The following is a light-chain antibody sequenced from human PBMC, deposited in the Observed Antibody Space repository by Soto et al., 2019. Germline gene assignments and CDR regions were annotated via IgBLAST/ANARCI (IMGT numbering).Light chain of an antibody. CDR2: GAS. Sequence: DIQMTQSPSSLSTSVGDRVTITCRASQSFSNYLNWYQQKPGKAPKLLIYGASTLQSGVPSRFSDSGSGTDFTFTISSLQPEDFATYYCQQTYSTPWTFGQGTKVEIK. CDR1: QSFSNY. CDR3: QQTYSTPWT. V-gene: IGKV1-39*01. J-gene: IGKJ1*01.